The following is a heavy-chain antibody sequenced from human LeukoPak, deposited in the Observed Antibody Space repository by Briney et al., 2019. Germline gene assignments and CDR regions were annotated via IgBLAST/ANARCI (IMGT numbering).Heavy chain of an antibody. Sequence: GGSLRLSCAASGFTFSSYGMHWVRQAPGKGLEWVAVISYDGSNKYYADSVKGRFTISRDNSKNTLYLQMNSLRAEDTAVYYCAKAPALGYSYGRPQYFQHGGQGTLVTVSS. CDR2: ISYDGSNK. D-gene: IGHD5-18*01. J-gene: IGHJ1*01. V-gene: IGHV3-30*18. CDR1: GFTFSSYG. CDR3: AKAPALGYSYGRPQYFQH.